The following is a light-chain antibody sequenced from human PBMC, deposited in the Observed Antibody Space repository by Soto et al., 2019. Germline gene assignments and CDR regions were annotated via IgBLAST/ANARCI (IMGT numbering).Light chain of an antibody. CDR3: LKYGSSVWT. CDR2: DAS. CDR1: QSVSSF. Sequence: EIVLTQSPVTLSLSPGERATLSCRASQSVSSFLAWYQQKPGQAPRLLIYDASNRATGIPARFSGSGSGTDFTLTISSLEPEDFAVYYCLKYGSSVWTFGQGTKVDIK. V-gene: IGKV3-11*01. J-gene: IGKJ1*01.